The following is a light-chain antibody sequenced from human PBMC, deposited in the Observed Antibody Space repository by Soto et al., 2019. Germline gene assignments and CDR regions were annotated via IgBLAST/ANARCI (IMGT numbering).Light chain of an antibody. CDR3: QSYDISLHNYV. CDR1: TSNIGAPYD. V-gene: IGLV1-40*01. CDR2: GDN. Sequence: QSVLTQPPSVSGAPGQRVSISCTGSTSNIGAPYDVHWCQHLPGAAPKLLIYGDNNRPSGVPDRFSGSKSGTSASLAITSLQAEDEADYYCQSYDISLHNYVFGTGTKVTVL. J-gene: IGLJ1*01.